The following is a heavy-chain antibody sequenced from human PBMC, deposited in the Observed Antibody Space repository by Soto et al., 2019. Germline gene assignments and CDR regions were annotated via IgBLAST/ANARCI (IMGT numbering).Heavy chain of an antibody. CDR1: GYTFTGYY. J-gene: IGHJ6*02. V-gene: IGHV1-2*04. D-gene: IGHD3-3*01. CDR3: ARGGRALRFLEWLLPYYYYYGMDV. CDR2: INPNSGGT. Sequence: GASVKVSCKASGYTFTGYYMHWVRQAPGQGLEWMGWINPNSGGTNYAQKFQGWVTMTRDTSISTAYMELSRLRSDDTAVYYCARGGRALRFLEWLLPYYYYYGMDVWGQGTTVTVS.